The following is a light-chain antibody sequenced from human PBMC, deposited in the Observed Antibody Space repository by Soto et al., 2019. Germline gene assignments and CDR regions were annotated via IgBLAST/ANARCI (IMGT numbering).Light chain of an antibody. J-gene: IGKJ1*01. CDR2: GAS. CDR1: QSINSRY. Sequence: EIVLTQSPDTLSLSPGERATLSCRASQSINSRYLAWYQQKPGQAPRLLIYGASNRATGVPDRFSGSGSGTDFTLSISRLEPEDFAVYCCQQYGSSPPWTFGQGTKVDI. CDR3: QQYGSSPPWT. V-gene: IGKV3-20*01.